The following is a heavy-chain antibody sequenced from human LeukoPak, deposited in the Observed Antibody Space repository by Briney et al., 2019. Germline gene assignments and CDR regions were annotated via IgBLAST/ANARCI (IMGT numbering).Heavy chain of an antibody. CDR3: ARDVGRSYDLDY. D-gene: IGHD3-16*01. Sequence: ASVKVSCKASGYTFTSYGISWVRQAPGQGFEWMGWISAYNGNTDYAQSLQGRVTMTIDTSTSTVYMELRSLRSDDTAVYYCARDVGRSYDLDYWGQGTLVTVSS. V-gene: IGHV1-18*01. J-gene: IGHJ4*02. CDR2: ISAYNGNT. CDR1: GYTFTSYG.